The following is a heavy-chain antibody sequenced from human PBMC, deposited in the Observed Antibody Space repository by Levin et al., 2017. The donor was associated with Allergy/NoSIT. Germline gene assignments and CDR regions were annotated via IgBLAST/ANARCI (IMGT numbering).Heavy chain of an antibody. CDR3: ARDRIIVSGGNDYYYGMDV. Sequence: SETLSLTCSVSGGSVSSGTYYWSWIRRPPGKGLEWIGYISYRGVTKYNPSLKSRVTISVDTTKNDFSLKVTSVTAADTAVYYCARDRIIVSGGNDYYYGMDVWGQGTTVIVSS. CDR2: ISYRGVT. J-gene: IGHJ6*02. D-gene: IGHD5/OR15-5a*01. V-gene: IGHV4-61*03. CDR1: GGSVSSGTYY.